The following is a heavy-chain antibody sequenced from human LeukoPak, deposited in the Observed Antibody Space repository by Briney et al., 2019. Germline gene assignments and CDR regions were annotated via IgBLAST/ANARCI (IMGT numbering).Heavy chain of an antibody. CDR1: GFTFSSYW. V-gene: IGHV3-30*18. D-gene: IGHD4-17*01. Sequence: PGGSLRLSCAASGFTFSSYWMTWVRQAPGKGLEWVAVISYDGSNKYYADSVKGRFTISRDNSKNTLYLQMNSLRAEDTAVYYCAKDPSDYGDYYFDYWGQGTLVTVSS. CDR3: AKDPSDYGDYYFDY. J-gene: IGHJ4*02. CDR2: ISYDGSNK.